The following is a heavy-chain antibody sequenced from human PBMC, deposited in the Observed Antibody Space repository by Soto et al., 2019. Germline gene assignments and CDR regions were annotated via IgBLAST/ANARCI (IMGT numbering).Heavy chain of an antibody. Sequence: QVQLQASGPGLVKPSETLSLTCTVSGGSITGDNWTCIRQPPGMGLVWIGYVFYNGNTNYNPSLKSRVTISVDTSANQSYLGLSSVTAADTAVYYCARAGDGFGCTDYWGQGTLVTVSS. CDR1: GGSITGDN. V-gene: IGHV4-59*01. CDR3: ARAGDGFGCTDY. CDR2: VFYNGNT. J-gene: IGHJ4*02. D-gene: IGHD7-27*01.